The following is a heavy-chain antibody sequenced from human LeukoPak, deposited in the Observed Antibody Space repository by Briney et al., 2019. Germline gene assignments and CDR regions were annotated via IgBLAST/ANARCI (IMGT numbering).Heavy chain of an antibody. CDR1: GYTFTGYY. J-gene: IGHJ3*01. CDR2: INPDSGGT. CDR3: ARDGLGGSGAFDV. Sequence: ASVKVSCKASGYTFTGYYIHWVRQAPGQGLEWMGWINPDSGGTNYAQKFQGGVTMTRDTSISTAYVELSRLRSDDTAVYYCARDGLGGSGAFDVWGQGTMVTVSS. D-gene: IGHD3-16*01. V-gene: IGHV1-2*02.